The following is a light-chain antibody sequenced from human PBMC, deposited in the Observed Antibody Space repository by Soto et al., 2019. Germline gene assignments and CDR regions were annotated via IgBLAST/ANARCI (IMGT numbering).Light chain of an antibody. CDR2: GAS. CDR1: QSVSSSY. J-gene: IGKJ1*01. CDR3: QKDYNLPT. V-gene: IGKV3D-7*01. Sequence: EIVMTQSPATLSLSPGERATLSCRASQSVSSSYLSWYQQKPGQAPRLLIYGASTRATGIPARFSGSGSGTDFTLTISSLQPEDFAVYYCQKDYNLPTFGQGTKVDIK.